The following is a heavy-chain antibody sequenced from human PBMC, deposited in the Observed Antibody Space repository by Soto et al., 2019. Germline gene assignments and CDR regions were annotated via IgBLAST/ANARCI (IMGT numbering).Heavy chain of an antibody. CDR3: ARDVQSFWSGYSNWLDP. Sequence: ASVKVSCKASGYTFTSYGISWVRQAPGQGLEWMGWISAYNGNTNYAQKLQGRVTMTTDTSTSTAYMELRSLRSDDTAVYYCARDVQSFWSGYSNWLDPWGQGTLVTVSS. CDR1: GYTFTSYG. J-gene: IGHJ5*02. CDR2: ISAYNGNT. D-gene: IGHD3-3*01. V-gene: IGHV1-18*01.